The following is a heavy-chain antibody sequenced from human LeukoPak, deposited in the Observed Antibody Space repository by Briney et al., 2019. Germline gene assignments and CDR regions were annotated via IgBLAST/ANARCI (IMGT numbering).Heavy chain of an antibody. CDR3: TREDHSNYNY. D-gene: IGHD4-11*01. Sequence: PGGSLRLSCAASGFTFSNYGMHWVRQAPGKGLEWVASIKQDGGETFYVDSVKGRFTISRDNAKNSLYLQMNSQRAEDTAVYYCTREDHSNYNYWGQGTLVTVSS. J-gene: IGHJ4*02. CDR2: IKQDGGET. V-gene: IGHV3-7*01. CDR1: GFTFSNYG.